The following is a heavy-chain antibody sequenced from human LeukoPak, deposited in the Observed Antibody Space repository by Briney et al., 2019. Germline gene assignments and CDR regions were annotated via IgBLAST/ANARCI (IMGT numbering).Heavy chain of an antibody. CDR3: AKEVSGGSYYEWVEN. V-gene: IGHV3-43*01. CDR1: GFVFDDYT. Sequence: ESLRLSCAASGFVFDDYTMHWVRQAPGKGLEWVSLISWDGVIAHYSDSVKGRFTISRDNSKNSLYLQMNSLRTEDSALYYCAKEVSGGSYYEWVENWGQGTLVTVPS. CDR2: ISWDGVIA. J-gene: IGHJ4*02. D-gene: IGHD3-16*01.